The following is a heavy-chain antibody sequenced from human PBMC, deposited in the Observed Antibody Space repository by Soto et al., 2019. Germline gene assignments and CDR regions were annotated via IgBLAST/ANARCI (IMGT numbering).Heavy chain of an antibody. V-gene: IGHV3-30-3*01. CDR1: GFTFSSYV. D-gene: IGHD1-1*01. CDR3: AREGTAYYYYYGMDV. J-gene: IGHJ6*02. Sequence: PGGSLRLSCAASGFTFSSYVMYWVRQAPGKGLEWVAVISYDGSNKYYADSVKGRFTISRDNSKNTLSLQMNILRAEDTAVYYCAREGTAYYYYYGMDVWGQGTTVTVSS. CDR2: ISYDGSNK.